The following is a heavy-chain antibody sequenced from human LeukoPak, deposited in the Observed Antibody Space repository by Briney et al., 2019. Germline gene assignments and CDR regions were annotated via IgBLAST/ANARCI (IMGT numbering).Heavy chain of an antibody. CDR1: GYIFTRYG. CDR2: IGVYNGNT. Sequence: ASVKVSCKASGYIFTRYGVTWVRQAPGQGLEWMGWIGVYNGNTNYAQKLQGRVTMTTYIYTSTAYMELRSLRSGDTAVYYCARGMVTAYYYDSSGYYPNDYWGQGTLVTVSS. D-gene: IGHD3-22*01. V-gene: IGHV1-18*01. CDR3: ARGMVTAYYYDSSGYYPNDY. J-gene: IGHJ4*02.